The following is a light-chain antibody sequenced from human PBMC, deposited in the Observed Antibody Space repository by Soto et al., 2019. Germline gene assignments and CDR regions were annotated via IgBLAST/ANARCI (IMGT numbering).Light chain of an antibody. Sequence: DIQMTQSPSTLSASVGDRVTITCRASQSVSSWLAWYQQKPGKAPKLLIYDASSLESGVPSRFSGSGSGTECTLTSSSLQPDDFATYYCQQYNSYSWTFGQGTKVDIK. V-gene: IGKV1-5*01. CDR2: DAS. CDR1: QSVSSW. CDR3: QQYNSYSWT. J-gene: IGKJ1*01.